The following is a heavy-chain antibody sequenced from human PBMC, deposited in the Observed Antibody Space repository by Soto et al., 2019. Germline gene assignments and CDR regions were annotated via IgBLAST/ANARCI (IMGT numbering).Heavy chain of an antibody. D-gene: IGHD3-16*01. J-gene: IGHJ3*02. CDR3: ARVSTKLLFYAFDI. CDR1: GFTFSSYG. CDR2: ISYDGSNK. V-gene: IGHV3-30*03. Sequence: PGGSLRLSCAASGFTFSSYGMHWVRQAPGKGLEWVAVISYDGSNKYYADSVKGRFTISRDNSKNTLYLQMNSLRAEDTAVYYCARVSTKLLFYAFDIWGQGTMVTVSS.